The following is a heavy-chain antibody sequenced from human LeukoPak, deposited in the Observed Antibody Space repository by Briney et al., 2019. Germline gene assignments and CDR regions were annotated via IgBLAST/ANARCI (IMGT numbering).Heavy chain of an antibody. CDR1: GFIFSSYG. D-gene: IGHD1-26*01. J-gene: IGHJ4*02. Sequence: QPGRPLRLSSAASGFIFSSYGMHWVRQAPGKGLEWVAVISYDGSNKNYVDSVKGRFSISRDNSKHTLYLQMNSVRDEDTAVYYCARDGSYYEIDYWGQGTLVTVSS. CDR2: ISYDGSNK. CDR3: ARDGSYYEIDY. V-gene: IGHV3-33*01.